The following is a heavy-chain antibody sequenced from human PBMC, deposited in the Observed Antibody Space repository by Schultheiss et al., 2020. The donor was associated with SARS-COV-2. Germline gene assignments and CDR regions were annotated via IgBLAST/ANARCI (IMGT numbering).Heavy chain of an antibody. Sequence: GESLKISCAASGFTFSSYSMNWVRQAPGKGLEWVSSISSSSSYIYYADSVKGRFTISRDNAKNSLYLQMNSLRAEDTAVYYCAREGIWSGYYTGFDYWGQGTLVTVSS. CDR1: GFTFSSYS. CDR3: AREGIWSGYYTGFDY. CDR2: ISSSSSYI. V-gene: IGHV3-21*01. J-gene: IGHJ4*02. D-gene: IGHD3-3*01.